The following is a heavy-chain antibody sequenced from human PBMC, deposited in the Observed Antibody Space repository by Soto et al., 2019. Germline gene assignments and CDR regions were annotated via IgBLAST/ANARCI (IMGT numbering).Heavy chain of an antibody. J-gene: IGHJ4*02. CDR3: AKDKWLQSKGVLDY. CDR1: GGTFNNNA. Sequence: GASVKVSCKASGGTFNNNAISWVRQAPGQGLEWMGGIIPILGTANYAQKFRGRVTITADESTSTGYVDLSSLRSEDTAVYYCAKDKWLQSKGVLDYWGQGTLVTVSS. D-gene: IGHD5-12*01. V-gene: IGHV1-69*13. CDR2: IIPILGTA.